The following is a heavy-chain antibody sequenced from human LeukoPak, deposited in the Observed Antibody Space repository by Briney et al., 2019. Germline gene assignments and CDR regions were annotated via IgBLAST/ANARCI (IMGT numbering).Heavy chain of an antibody. CDR1: GFSFDDYA. CDR3: FVKVGHYFDH. CDR2: ISGDGYNT. D-gene: IGHD3-16*02. Sequence: GGSLRLSCAASGFSFDDYAMHWARQAPGKGLEWVSLISGDGYNTYYADSVKGRFTISRDNSKNSLYLQMNSLRSEDSALYYCFVKVGHYFDHWGQGTLVTVSS. J-gene: IGHJ4*02. V-gene: IGHV3-43*02.